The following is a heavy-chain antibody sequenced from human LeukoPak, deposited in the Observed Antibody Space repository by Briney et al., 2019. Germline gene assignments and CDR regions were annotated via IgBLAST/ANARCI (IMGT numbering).Heavy chain of an antibody. CDR2: IRYDGSNK. V-gene: IGHV3-30*02. CDR1: GFTFSSYG. D-gene: IGHD3/OR15-3a*01. CDR3: ARGDWEVNYVYLFDY. Sequence: GGSLRLSCAASGFTFSSYGMHWVRQAPGKGLEWVAFIRYDGSNKYYADSVKGRFTISRDNSKNTLYLQMNSLRAEDTAVYYCARGDWEVNYVYLFDYWGQGTLVTVSS. J-gene: IGHJ4*02.